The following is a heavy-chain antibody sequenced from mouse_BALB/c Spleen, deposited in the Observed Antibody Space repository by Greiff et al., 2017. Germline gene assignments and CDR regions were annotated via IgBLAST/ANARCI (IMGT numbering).Heavy chain of an antibody. CDR2: ISSGSSTI. CDR3: ARNYGDVDYAMDY. D-gene: IGHD1-2*01. Sequence: EVQGVESGGGLVQPGGSRKLSCAASGFTFSSFGMHWVRQAPEKGLEWVAYISSGSSTIYYADTVKGRFTISRDNPKNTLFLQMTSLRSEDTAMYYCARNYGDVDYAMDYWGQGTSVTVSS. V-gene: IGHV5-17*02. J-gene: IGHJ4*01. CDR1: GFTFSSFG.